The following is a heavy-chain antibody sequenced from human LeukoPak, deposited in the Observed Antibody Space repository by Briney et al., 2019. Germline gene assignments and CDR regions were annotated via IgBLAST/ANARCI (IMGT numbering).Heavy chain of an antibody. CDR3: AKVGVTKGIAAAGTAY. CDR1: GFTFSSYG. Sequence: GGSLRLSCAASGFTFSSYGMHWVRQAPGKGLEWVAVISYDGSNKYYADSVKGRFTISRDNSKNTLYLQMNSLRAEDTAVYYCAKVGVTKGIAAAGTAYWGQGTLVTVSS. J-gene: IGHJ4*02. D-gene: IGHD6-13*01. V-gene: IGHV3-30*18. CDR2: ISYDGSNK.